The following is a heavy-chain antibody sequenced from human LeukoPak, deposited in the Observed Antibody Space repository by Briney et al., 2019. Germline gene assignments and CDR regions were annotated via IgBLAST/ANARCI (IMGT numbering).Heavy chain of an antibody. CDR1: GGSISSGDYY. D-gene: IGHD3-22*01. V-gene: IGHV4-39*07. CDR3: AGLVGRYSSGLYYYYFDY. J-gene: IGHJ4*02. Sequence: SETLSLTCTVSGGSISSGDYYWSWVRQPPGKGLEWIGEMYLSGTTHSNPSVKSRVTISIDKSKNQFFLSLSSVTAADTAVYYCAGLVGRYSSGLYYYYFDYWGQGTLVTVSS. CDR2: MYLSGTT.